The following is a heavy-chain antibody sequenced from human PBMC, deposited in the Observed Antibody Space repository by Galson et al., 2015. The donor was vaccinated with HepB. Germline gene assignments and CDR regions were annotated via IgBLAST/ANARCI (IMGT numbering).Heavy chain of an antibody. CDR2: ISPYDGST. V-gene: IGHV1-18*01. CDR3: ARGLVGSYDGDAFDI. Sequence: SVKVSCKASGYTFTTYGVSWVRQAPGQGLEWMGWISPYDGSTNYEQKVQGRVTMTTDTSTSTAYMELRSLRSDDTAVYYCARGLVGSYDGDAFDIWGQGTMVTVSS. CDR1: GYTFTTYG. D-gene: IGHD1-26*01. J-gene: IGHJ3*02.